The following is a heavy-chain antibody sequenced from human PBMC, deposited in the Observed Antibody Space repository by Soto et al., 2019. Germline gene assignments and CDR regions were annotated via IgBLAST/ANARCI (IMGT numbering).Heavy chain of an antibody. J-gene: IGHJ4*02. CDR3: AXGETXFDY. V-gene: IGHV3-20*01. D-gene: IGHD2-21*02. CDR2: SNSNEGSS. Sequence: EVRLVXSGGGVVRPGGSLRLSCAVSGFTFDDYGMSWVRQVPGKGLEWVCGSNSNEGSSRYADSVKGRFTXSRXXAKXXXXXXXXXXXAXDXXFXYCAXGETXFDYWGQGTLVTVSS. CDR1: GFTFDDYG.